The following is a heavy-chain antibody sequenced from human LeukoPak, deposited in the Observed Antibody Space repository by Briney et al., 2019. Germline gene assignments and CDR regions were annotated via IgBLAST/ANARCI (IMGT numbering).Heavy chain of an antibody. V-gene: IGHV3-23*01. CDR3: AKEIYGDSTGGRFQH. CDR2: ISGSGDNT. Sequence: GGSLRLSCAASGFTFSNYAMSWVRQAQGKGLEWVSAISGSGDNTYYADSVKGRFALSRDSSKNTVYLQMNSLRAEDTAVYYCAKEIYGDSTGGRFQHWGQGTLVTVSS. D-gene: IGHD4-17*01. CDR1: GFTFSNYA. J-gene: IGHJ1*01.